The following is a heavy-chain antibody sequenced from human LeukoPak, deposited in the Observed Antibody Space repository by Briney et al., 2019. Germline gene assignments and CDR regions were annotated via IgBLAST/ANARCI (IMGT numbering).Heavy chain of an antibody. Sequence: SETLSLTCAVYGGSFSGYYWSWIRQPPGKGLEWIGEINHSGSTNYNPSLKSRVTISVDTSKNQFSLKLSSVTAADTAVYYCASRAQSGYYDSGGYPTYRYYFDYWGQGTLSPSPQ. CDR1: GGSFSGYY. J-gene: IGHJ4*02. D-gene: IGHD3-22*01. CDR2: INHSGST. V-gene: IGHV4-34*01. CDR3: ASRAQSGYYDSGGYPTYRYYFDY.